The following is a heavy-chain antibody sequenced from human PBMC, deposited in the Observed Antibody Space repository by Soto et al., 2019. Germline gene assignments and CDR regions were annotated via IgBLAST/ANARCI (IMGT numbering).Heavy chain of an antibody. J-gene: IGHJ5*02. V-gene: IGHV4-31*03. D-gene: IGHD2-2*01. CDR1: GDSSNIGAYY. Sequence: QVQLQESGPGLVKPSQTLSLTCTVSGDSSNIGAYYWSWIRQHPGKGLEWIGYIYHSGSTYYNPSLQSRVSISVDTSKKQFSLKLSSVTAADTAVYYCAGLRDIVLVPGAVRAEMYNWFDPWGPGTLVTVSS. CDR2: IYHSGST. CDR3: AGLRDIVLVPGAVRAEMYNWFDP.